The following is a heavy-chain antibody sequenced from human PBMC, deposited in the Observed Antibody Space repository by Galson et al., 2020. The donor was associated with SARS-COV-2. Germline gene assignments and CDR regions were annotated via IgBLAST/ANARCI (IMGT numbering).Heavy chain of an antibody. D-gene: IGHD1-26*01. CDR3: TSLRGAGVGWFDR. J-gene: IGHJ5*02. V-gene: IGHV3-73*01. CDR1: GFTFSGSA. Sequence: GGSLRLSCAASGFTFSGSAMHWVRQASGKGLEWVGRIRTKANSYATAYGASAKGRFTISRDDSESTAYLQMNSLKTEDTAVYYCTSLRGAGVGWFDRWGQGTLVTVSS. CDR2: IRTKANSYAT.